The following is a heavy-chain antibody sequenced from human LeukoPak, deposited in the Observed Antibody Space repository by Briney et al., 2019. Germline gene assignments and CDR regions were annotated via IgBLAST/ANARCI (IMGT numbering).Heavy chain of an antibody. CDR3: ARDLGDHRGYCSGGSCYGIPY. CDR2: IIPIFGTA. V-gene: IGHV1-69*05. J-gene: IGHJ4*02. D-gene: IGHD2-15*01. Sequence: SVKVSCKACGGTFSSYAISGVGQAPGQGVEGMGGIIPIFGTANYAQNFHGCVTITTDESTSTAYMELSSLRSQDTAVYYCARDLGDHRGYCSGGSCYGIPYWGQGTLVTVSS. CDR1: GGTFSSYA.